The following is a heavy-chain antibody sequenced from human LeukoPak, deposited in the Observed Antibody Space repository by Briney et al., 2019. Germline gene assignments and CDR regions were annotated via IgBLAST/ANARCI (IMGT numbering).Heavy chain of an antibody. CDR3: PRDCTPTTRHSYGYFSGMDV. V-gene: IGHV1-18*01. J-gene: IGHJ6*02. CDR2: ISAYNGNT. Sequence: ASVTVSCKASGYAFTSYGISWVRPAPGQGLEWMGWISAYNGNTNYAQKLQGRVTMTTDTSTSTAFLELRSLRSDGACVLRTPRDCTPTTRHSYGYFSGMDVWGQGTTVTVSS. D-gene: IGHD5-18*01. CDR1: GYAFTSYG.